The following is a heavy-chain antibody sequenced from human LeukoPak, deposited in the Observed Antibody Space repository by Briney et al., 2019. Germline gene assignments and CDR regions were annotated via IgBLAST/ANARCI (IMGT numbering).Heavy chain of an antibody. Sequence: PSETLSLTCAVYGGSFSGYYWSWIRQPPGKGLEWIGEINHSGSTNYNPSLKSRVTISVDTSKNQFSLKLSSVTAADTAVYYCAGGRRSIFGVVYGMDVWGQGTTVTVSS. V-gene: IGHV4-34*01. CDR3: AGGRRSIFGVVYGMDV. D-gene: IGHD3-3*01. J-gene: IGHJ6*02. CDR1: GGSFSGYY. CDR2: INHSGST.